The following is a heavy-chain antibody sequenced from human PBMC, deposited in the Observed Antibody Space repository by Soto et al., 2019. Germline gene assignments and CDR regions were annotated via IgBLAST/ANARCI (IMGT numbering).Heavy chain of an antibody. Sequence: GGSLRLSCAASGFTCSSYGMHWVRQAPGKGLEWVAVIWYDGSNKYYADTVKGRFTISRDNSKNTLYLQMNSMRAEETAVYYCARDQGYSYCFNWFDPWGQGTLVTVSS. D-gene: IGHD5-18*01. CDR1: GFTCSSYG. CDR3: ARDQGYSYCFNWFDP. V-gene: IGHV3-33*01. CDR2: IWYDGSNK. J-gene: IGHJ5*02.